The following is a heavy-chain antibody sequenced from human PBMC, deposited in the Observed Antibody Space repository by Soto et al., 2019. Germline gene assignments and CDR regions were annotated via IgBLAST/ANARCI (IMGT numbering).Heavy chain of an antibody. CDR3: AAETEYSSSPGY. J-gene: IGHJ4*02. D-gene: IGHD6-6*01. CDR2: IVVGSGNT. V-gene: IGHV1-58*01. CDR1: GFTFTSSA. Sequence: VASVKVSCKASGFTFTSSAVQWVRQARGQRLEWIGWIVVGSGNTNYAQKFQERVTITRDMSTSTAYMELSSLRSEDTAVYYCAAETEYSSSPGYWGQGTLVTVSS.